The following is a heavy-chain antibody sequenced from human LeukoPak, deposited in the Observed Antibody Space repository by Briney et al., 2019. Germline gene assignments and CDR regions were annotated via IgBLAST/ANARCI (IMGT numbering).Heavy chain of an antibody. CDR2: INPNSGGT. J-gene: IGHJ5*02. CDR1: GYTFTGYY. CDR3: ARGAPYYYDSSGFLNWFDP. D-gene: IGHD3-22*01. Sequence: ASVKVSCKASGYTFTGYYMHWVRQAPGQGLEWMGWINPNSGGTNYAQKFQGRVTMTRDTSISTAYMELSRLRSDDTAVYYCARGAPYYYDSSGFLNWFDPWGQGTLVTVSS. V-gene: IGHV1-2*02.